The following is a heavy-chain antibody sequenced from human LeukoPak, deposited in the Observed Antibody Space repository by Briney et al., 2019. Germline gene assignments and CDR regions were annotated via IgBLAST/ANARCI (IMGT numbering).Heavy chain of an antibody. CDR3: ARGGYDILTGYSDFDY. CDR1: GGTFSSYA. D-gene: IGHD3-9*01. J-gene: IGHJ4*02. Sequence: ASVKVSCKASGGTFSSYAISWVRQAPGQGLEWMGWISAYNGNTNYAQKLQGKVTMTTDTSTSTAYMELRSLRSDDTAVYYCARGGYDILTGYSDFDYWGQGTLVTVSS. CDR2: ISAYNGNT. V-gene: IGHV1-18*01.